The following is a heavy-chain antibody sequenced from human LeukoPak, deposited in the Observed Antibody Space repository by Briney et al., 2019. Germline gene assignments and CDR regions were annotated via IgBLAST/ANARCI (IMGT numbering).Heavy chain of an antibody. D-gene: IGHD1-20*01. Sequence: ASVKVSCKAFGYPFTSYFMHWVRQAPGQGLEWMGIINPSGGSTTYAQKFQGRVTMTRDTSTSTVYMELSSLRSEDTAVYYCARDVDNWNDVGNYYFDYWGQGTLVTVSS. J-gene: IGHJ4*02. CDR2: INPSGGST. CDR3: ARDVDNWNDVGNYYFDY. CDR1: GYPFTSYF. V-gene: IGHV1-46*03.